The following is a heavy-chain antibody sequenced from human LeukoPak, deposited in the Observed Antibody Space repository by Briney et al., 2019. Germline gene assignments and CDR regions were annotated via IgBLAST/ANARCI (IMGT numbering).Heavy chain of an antibody. Sequence: GESLKISCKGSGYSFTSYWIGWVRQMPGKGREWRGIIYPGDSDTIYSPSFQGQVTISADKSISTAYLKWSSLKASDTAMYYCARRRDLYSGSYYPFDYWGQGTLVTVSS. CDR2: IYPGDSDT. D-gene: IGHD1-26*01. J-gene: IGHJ4*02. CDR1: GYSFTSYW. CDR3: ARRRDLYSGSYYPFDY. V-gene: IGHV5-51*01.